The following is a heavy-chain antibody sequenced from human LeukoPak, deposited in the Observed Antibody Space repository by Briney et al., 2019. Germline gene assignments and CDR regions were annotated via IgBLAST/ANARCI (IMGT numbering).Heavy chain of an antibody. CDR1: GGSISSYY. CDR3: ARTTYYYDSSGYIPDFDY. V-gene: IGHV4-59*08. D-gene: IGHD3-22*01. Sequence: PSETLSLTCTVSGGSISSYYWSWIRQPPGKGLEWIGYIYYSGSTNYNPSLKSRVTISVDTSKNQFSLKLSSVTAADTAVYYCARTTYYYDSSGYIPDFDYWGQGTLVTVSS. J-gene: IGHJ4*02. CDR2: IYYSGST.